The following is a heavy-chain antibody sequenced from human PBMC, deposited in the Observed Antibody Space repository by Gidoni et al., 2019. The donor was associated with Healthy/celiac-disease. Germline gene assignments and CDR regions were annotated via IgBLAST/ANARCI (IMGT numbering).Heavy chain of an antibody. CDR1: GFSLSTSGGG. Sequence: QITLKESGPTLVKPTQTLTLTCTFSGFSLSTSGGGVGWIRQPPGKALEWLALIYWDDEKRYRPALKSRLIITKDTSKNQVVLTMTNRDPVDTATYDCAHISSSGYYYYYYGMDVWGQGTTVTVSS. CDR3: AHISSSGYYYYYYGMDV. CDR2: IYWDDEK. V-gene: IGHV2-5*02. D-gene: IGHD6-6*01. J-gene: IGHJ6*02.